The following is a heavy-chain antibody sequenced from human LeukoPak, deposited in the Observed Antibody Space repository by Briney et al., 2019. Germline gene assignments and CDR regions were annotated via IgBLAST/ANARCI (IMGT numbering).Heavy chain of an antibody. Sequence: SENLSLTCTVSGGSISSYYWSWIRQPPGKGLEWSGYIYYSGSTNYNPSLKSRVTISVDTSKNQFSLKLSSVTAADTAVYYCARGRGVRDYYDSSGPSYYGMDVWGQGTTVTVSS. CDR2: IYYSGST. J-gene: IGHJ6*02. D-gene: IGHD3-22*01. CDR3: ARGRGVRDYYDSSGPSYYGMDV. V-gene: IGHV4-59*01. CDR1: GGSISSYY.